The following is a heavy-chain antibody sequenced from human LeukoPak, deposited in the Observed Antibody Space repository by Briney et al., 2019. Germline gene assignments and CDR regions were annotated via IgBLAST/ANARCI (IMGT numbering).Heavy chain of an antibody. D-gene: IGHD1-14*01. J-gene: IGHJ6*03. V-gene: IGHV4-39*07. Sequence: SETLSLTCTVSGGSISSSSYYWGWIRQPPGKGLEWIGSIYYSGSTYYNPSLKSRVTISVDTSKNQFSLKLSSVTAADTAVYYCARTGYYYYYMDVWGKGTTVTISS. CDR2: IYYSGST. CDR3: ARTGYYYYYMDV. CDR1: GGSISSSSYY.